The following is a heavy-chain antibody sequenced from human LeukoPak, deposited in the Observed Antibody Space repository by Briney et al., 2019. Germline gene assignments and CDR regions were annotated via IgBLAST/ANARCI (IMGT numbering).Heavy chain of an antibody. CDR2: IIPIFGTA. CDR1: GGTFSSYA. D-gene: IGHD5-12*01. J-gene: IGHJ3*02. Sequence: SVKVSCKASGGTFSSYAISWVRQASGQGLEWMGGIIPIFGTANYAQKFQGRVTITTDESTSTAYMELSSLRSEDTAVYYCARVSYSGYGRVDAFDIWGQGTMVTVSS. V-gene: IGHV1-69*05. CDR3: ARVSYSGYGRVDAFDI.